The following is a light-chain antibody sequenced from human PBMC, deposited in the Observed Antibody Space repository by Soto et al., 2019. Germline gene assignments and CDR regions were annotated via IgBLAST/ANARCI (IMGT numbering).Light chain of an antibody. CDR3: CSYAGSSFYV. V-gene: IGLV2-23*01. CDR2: EGT. Sequence: QSALTQPASVSGSPGQSITISCTGTSRDVGNYNLVSWYQQHPGKAPKLMIYEGTKRPSGVSNRFSGSKSGNTASLTISGLQAEDEADYYCCSYAGSSFYVFGTGTKLTVL. J-gene: IGLJ1*01. CDR1: SRDVGNYNL.